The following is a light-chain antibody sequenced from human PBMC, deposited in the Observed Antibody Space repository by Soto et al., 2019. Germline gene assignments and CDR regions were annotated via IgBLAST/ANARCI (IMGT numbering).Light chain of an antibody. CDR2: KAS. CDR1: QSISSW. V-gene: IGKV1-5*03. J-gene: IGKJ1*01. CDR3: LQYHSYSGT. Sequence: DIQMTQSPSTLSASVGDRVTITCRASQSISSWLAWYQQKPGKAPKLLIYKASSLESGVPSRFSGSGSGTEFTLAISSLQPDDFATYYRLQYHSYSGTFGQGTKVDIK.